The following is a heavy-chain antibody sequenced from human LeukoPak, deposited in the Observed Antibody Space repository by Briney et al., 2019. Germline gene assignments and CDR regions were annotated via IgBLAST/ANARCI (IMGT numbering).Heavy chain of an antibody. J-gene: IGHJ4*02. D-gene: IGHD3-10*01. CDR3: ARVRRGSGSYADY. Sequence: SETLSLTCTVSGGSISSYYWSWIRQPPGKGLEWIGYIYYSGGTNYNPSLKSRVTISVDTSKNQFSLKLSSVTAADTAVYYCARVRRGSGSYADYWGQGTLVTVSS. CDR2: IYYSGGT. V-gene: IGHV4-59*01. CDR1: GGSISSYY.